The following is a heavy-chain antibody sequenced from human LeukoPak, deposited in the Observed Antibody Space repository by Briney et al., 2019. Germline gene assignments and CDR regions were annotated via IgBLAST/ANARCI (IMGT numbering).Heavy chain of an antibody. CDR1: GFTFSDSG. Sequence: GGSLRLSCAASGFTFSDSGMHWVRQASGKGLEWMGIIYPGDSDTRYSPSFQGQVTISADKSISTAYLQWSSLKASDTAMYYCARPFDDSSGPDAFDIWGQGTMVTVSS. J-gene: IGHJ3*02. V-gene: IGHV5-51*01. CDR3: ARPFDDSSGPDAFDI. CDR2: IYPGDSDT. D-gene: IGHD3-22*01.